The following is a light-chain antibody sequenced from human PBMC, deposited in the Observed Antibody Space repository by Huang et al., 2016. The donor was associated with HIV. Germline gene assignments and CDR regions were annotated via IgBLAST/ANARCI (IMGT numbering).Light chain of an antibody. V-gene: IGKV3-11*01. CDR3: QQRSKSIT. J-gene: IGKJ3*01. CDR1: QSVTRS. CDR2: DTS. Sequence: EIVLTQSPATLSLSPGETATISCRASQSVTRSLAWYRQKPGQAPRLVIYDTSTTAPGIAARFSGSGSGTDYTLTISNLDPDDFAVYYCQQRSKSITFGPGTKVEFK.